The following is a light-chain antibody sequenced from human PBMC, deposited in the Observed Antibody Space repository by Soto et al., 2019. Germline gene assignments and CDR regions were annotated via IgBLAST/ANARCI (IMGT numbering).Light chain of an antibody. CDR1: QSISSH. J-gene: IGKJ4*01. CDR2: DVS. Sequence: EIVLTQSPATLSLSPGERATLSCRASQSISSHLAWYQQKPGQAPRLLMYDVSNRATGIPARFSGSGSGTDITLTISSLEPEDFAVYYCQQRPNWPLTFGGGTKVEIK. CDR3: QQRPNWPLT. V-gene: IGKV3-11*01.